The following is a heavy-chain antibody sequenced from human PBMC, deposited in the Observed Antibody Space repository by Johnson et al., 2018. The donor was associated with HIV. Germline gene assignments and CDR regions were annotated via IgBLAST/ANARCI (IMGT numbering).Heavy chain of an antibody. CDR2: IRNDGSVT. J-gene: IGHJ3*02. V-gene: IGHV3-74*02. D-gene: IGHD2-21*02. CDR3: ARVTNDAFDI. CDR1: GFDFSSSW. Sequence: VQLVESGGGLIQPGGSPRLSCPASGFDFSSSWIHWVRQAPGPGLVWVSRIRNDGSVTTYADSVKGRFFISSDNSKNALYLQMNSLRAEDTAVYYCARVTNDAFDIWGQWTMVTVSS.